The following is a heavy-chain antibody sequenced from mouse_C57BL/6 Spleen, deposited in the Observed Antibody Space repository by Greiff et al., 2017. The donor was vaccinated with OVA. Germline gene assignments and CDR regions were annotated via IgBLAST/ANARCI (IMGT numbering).Heavy chain of an antibody. J-gene: IGHJ4*01. CDR3: AREYYSNFYAMDY. V-gene: IGHV1-64*01. CDR2: IHPNSGST. D-gene: IGHD2-5*01. CDR1: GYTFTSYW. Sequence: QVHVKQPGAELVKPGASVKLSCKASGYTFTSYWMHWVKQRPGQGLEWIGMIHPNSGSTNYNEKFKSKATLTVDKSSSTAYMQLSSLTSEDSAVYYCAREYYSNFYAMDYWGQGTSVTVSS.